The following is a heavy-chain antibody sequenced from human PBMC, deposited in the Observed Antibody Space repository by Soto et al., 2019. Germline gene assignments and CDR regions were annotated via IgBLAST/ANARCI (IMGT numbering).Heavy chain of an antibody. CDR3: LPAKGSSWYDY. D-gene: IGHD6-13*01. CDR2: ISLGSSNT. Sequence: GGSLRLSCAASGFTFRNYGMNWVRQAPGKGLEWVSYISLGSSNTYYADSVEGRFTISRDNSKNMLHLQMSSLRAEDTAMYYCLPAKGSSWYDYWGQGTLVTVSS. V-gene: IGHV3-48*01. CDR1: GFTFRNYG. J-gene: IGHJ4*02.